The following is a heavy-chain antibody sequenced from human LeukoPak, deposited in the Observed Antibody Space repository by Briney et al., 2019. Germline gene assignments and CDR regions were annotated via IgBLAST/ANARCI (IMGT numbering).Heavy chain of an antibody. CDR2: IYASGST. CDR3: ARVAGYLPTRWFDP. V-gene: IGHV4-4*07. Sequence: PSETLSLTCTVSGGSINSYYWSWLRQPAERGLEWIGRIYASGSTTYNPSLRSRVAISMDTSKNQFFLLLTSVTAADTAVYYCARVAGYLPTRWFDPWGQGTHVTVSS. D-gene: IGHD6-25*01. J-gene: IGHJ5*02. CDR1: GGSINSYY.